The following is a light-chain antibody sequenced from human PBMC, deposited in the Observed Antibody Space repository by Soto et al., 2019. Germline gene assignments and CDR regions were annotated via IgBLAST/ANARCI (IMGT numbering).Light chain of an antibody. J-gene: IGKJ4*01. CDR3: QHYNNRPLT. CDR1: QSVGSD. Sequence: ETVMTQSPGTVSLSPLERATLSCRASQSVGSDLAWYQHKPGQAPRLLIYGASTRATGIPVRFSGSGSGTEFTLAISSLQSEDFAVYYCQHYNNRPLTFGGGTKVDIK. CDR2: GAS. V-gene: IGKV3-15*01.